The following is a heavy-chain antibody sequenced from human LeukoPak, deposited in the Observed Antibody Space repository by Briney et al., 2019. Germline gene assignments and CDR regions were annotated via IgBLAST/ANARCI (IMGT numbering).Heavy chain of an antibody. V-gene: IGHV3-33*01. CDR2: IWHDGNNK. D-gene: IGHD1-14*01. CDR1: GFTFKEYG. J-gene: IGHJ4*02. CDR3: ARLQINRLDY. Sequence: PGGSLRLSCAASGFTFKEYGIHWVRQAPGKGLEWVAIIWHDGNNKYYADSVKGRFSVSRDNSKDTAYLQMNSLTVEDTAIYYCARLQINRLDYWGQGSLVTVSS.